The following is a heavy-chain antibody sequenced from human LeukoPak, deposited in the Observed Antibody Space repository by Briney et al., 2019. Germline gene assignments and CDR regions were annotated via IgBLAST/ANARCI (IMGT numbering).Heavy chain of an antibody. CDR3: AKGGTGP. CDR1: GFTFDDYG. Sequence: QPGRSLSLVWAAAGFTFDDYGMRWARQAAGKGLDWVSGSSWNSGSIGYADSVKGRFTISRDNAKTSLYLQMNSLRAEATALYYCAKGGTGPWGQGTLVTVSS. D-gene: IGHD1-1*01. CDR2: SSWNSGSI. V-gene: IGHV3-9*01. J-gene: IGHJ5*02.